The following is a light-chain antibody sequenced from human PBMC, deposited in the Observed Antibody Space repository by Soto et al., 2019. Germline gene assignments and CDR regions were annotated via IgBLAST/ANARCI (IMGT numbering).Light chain of an antibody. CDR3: CSYLGYYIYV. V-gene: IGLV2-11*01. Sequence: SALTQPRSVSGSPGQSVTSSCTGTSSDVGRYNYVSWYQQHPGKGPQVIIYDVTERPSGVPDRFSGSKSGNTASLTISGLQAEDEADYYCCSYLGYYIYVFVTGTKVTVL. CDR2: DVT. J-gene: IGLJ1*01. CDR1: SSDVGRYNY.